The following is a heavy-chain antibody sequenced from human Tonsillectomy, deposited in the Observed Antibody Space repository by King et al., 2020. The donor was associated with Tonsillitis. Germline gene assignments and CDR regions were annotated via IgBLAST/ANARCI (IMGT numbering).Heavy chain of an antibody. J-gene: IGHJ4*02. CDR1: GASISSYF. Sequence: LQLQESGPGLVKPSETLSLTCTVSGASISSYFWSWIRQPPGRGLEWIGYIYYSGSTNYNPSLKSRVTMSVDTSTNQFSLRLSSVTAADTAVYYCARDVGGNSDYWGQGTLVTVSS. CDR3: ARDVGGNSDY. CDR2: IYYSGST. D-gene: IGHD4-23*01. V-gene: IGHV4-59*01.